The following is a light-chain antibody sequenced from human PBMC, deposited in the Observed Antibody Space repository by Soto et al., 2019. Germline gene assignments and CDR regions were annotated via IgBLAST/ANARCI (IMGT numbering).Light chain of an antibody. CDR1: QAINNY. J-gene: IGKJ2*01. CDR2: DAS. Sequence: DIRMTQSPSSLSASVGDRVTITCRASQAINNYLAWYQQKPGQVPKLLIYDASTLQSGVQSRFRGSGSGTVFTLTISRLQSEDFATYYCQNYNSAPNTFGQGTRLEIK. V-gene: IGKV1-27*01. CDR3: QNYNSAPNT.